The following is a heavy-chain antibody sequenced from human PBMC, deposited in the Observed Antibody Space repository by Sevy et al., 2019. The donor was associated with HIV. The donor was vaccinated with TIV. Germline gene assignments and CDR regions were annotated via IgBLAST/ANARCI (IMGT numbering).Heavy chain of an antibody. J-gene: IGHJ6*02. Sequence: ASVKVSCKASGYTFTGYYMHWVRQAPGQGLEWMGWINPNSGGTNYAQKFQGRVTMTRDTSISTAYMELSRLRSDDTAVYYCAISIRAAAGTNYYYYGMDVWGQWTTVTVSS. D-gene: IGHD6-13*01. CDR2: INPNSGGT. CDR1: GYTFTGYY. V-gene: IGHV1-2*02. CDR3: AISIRAAAGTNYYYYGMDV.